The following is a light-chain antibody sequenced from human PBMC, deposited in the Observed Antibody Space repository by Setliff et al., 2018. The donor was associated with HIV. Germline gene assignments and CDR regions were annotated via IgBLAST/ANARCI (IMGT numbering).Light chain of an antibody. V-gene: IGLV3-21*01. CDR2: YDS. Sequence: SYELARPPSVSVAPGKTARITCGGNNIGSKSVHWYQQKPGQAPVVVIYYDSDRPSGIPERFSGSNSGNTAPLTISRVEAGDEADYYCQVWDSSSDHPYVFGTGTKVTVL. CDR3: QVWDSSSDHPYV. CDR1: NIGSKS. J-gene: IGLJ1*01.